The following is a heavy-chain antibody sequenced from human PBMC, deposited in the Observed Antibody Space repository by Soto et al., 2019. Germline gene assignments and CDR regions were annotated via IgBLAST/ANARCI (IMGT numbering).Heavy chain of an antibody. D-gene: IGHD3-10*01. CDR1: GYNFGGFW. CDR2: IDNGGTNT. V-gene: IGHV3-74*01. CDR3: AKDRGRPDAFNI. Sequence: GGSLRLSCAGSGYNFGGFWMHWVRQAPGRGLVWVSRIDNGGTNTVYADAVKGRFTISRDNAKNTLYLRMNSLRAEDTAVYYCAKDRGRPDAFNIWGQGTMVTVSS. J-gene: IGHJ3*02.